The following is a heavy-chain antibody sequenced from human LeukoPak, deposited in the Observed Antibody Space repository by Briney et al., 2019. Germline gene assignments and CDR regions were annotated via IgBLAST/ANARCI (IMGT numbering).Heavy chain of an antibody. D-gene: IGHD3-9*01. CDR1: GFTFDDYT. J-gene: IGHJ4*02. V-gene: IGHV3-43*01. CDR3: AKDRHPSAMLTGYLFDY. CDR2: ISWDGGST. Sequence: GGSLRLSCAASGFTFDDYTMHWVRQAPGRGLEWVSLISWDGGSTYYADSVKGRFTISRDNSKNSLYLQMNSLRTEDTALYYCAKDRHPSAMLTGYLFDYWGQGTLVTVSS.